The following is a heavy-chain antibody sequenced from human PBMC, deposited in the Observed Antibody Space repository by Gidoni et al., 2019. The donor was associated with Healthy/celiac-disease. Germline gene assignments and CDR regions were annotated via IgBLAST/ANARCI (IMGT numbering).Heavy chain of an antibody. Sequence: QLQLQESGPGLVKPSQTLSLTCTVSCCSISSGGYYWSWIRQHPGKGLEWIGYIYYSGSTYYNPSLKSRVTISVDTSKNQFSLKLSSVTAADTAVYYSARESTGDDYYYYMDVWGKGTTVTVSS. D-gene: IGHD7-27*01. CDR2: IYYSGST. CDR1: CCSISSGGYY. J-gene: IGHJ6*03. CDR3: ARESTGDDYYYYMDV. V-gene: IGHV4-31*03.